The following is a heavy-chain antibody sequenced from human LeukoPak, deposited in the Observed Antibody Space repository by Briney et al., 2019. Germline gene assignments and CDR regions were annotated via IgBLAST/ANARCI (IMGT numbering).Heavy chain of an antibody. CDR2: IYYSGST. CDR1: GGSVSSGSYY. Sequence: PSETLSLTCTVSGGSVSSGSYYWSWIRQPPGKGLEWIGYIYYSGSTNYNPSLKSRVTISVDTSKNQFSLKLSSVTAADTAVYYCARTLASGTADYWGQGTLVTVSS. D-gene: IGHD6-13*01. CDR3: ARTLASGTADY. V-gene: IGHV4-61*01. J-gene: IGHJ4*02.